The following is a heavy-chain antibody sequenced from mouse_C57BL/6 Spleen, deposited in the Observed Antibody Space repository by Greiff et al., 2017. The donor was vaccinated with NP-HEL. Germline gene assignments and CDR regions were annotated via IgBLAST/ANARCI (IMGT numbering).Heavy chain of an antibody. D-gene: IGHD4-1*01. J-gene: IGHJ1*03. CDR1: GFTFSDYG. CDR3: AREKTGTWYFDV. Sequence: EVQLVESGGGLVKPGGSLKLSCAASGFTFSDYGMHWVRQAPEKGLEWVAYISSGSSTIYYADTVKGRFTISRDNAKNTLFLQMTSLRSEDTAMYYCAREKTGTWYFDVWGTGTTVTVSS. V-gene: IGHV5-17*01. CDR2: ISSGSSTI.